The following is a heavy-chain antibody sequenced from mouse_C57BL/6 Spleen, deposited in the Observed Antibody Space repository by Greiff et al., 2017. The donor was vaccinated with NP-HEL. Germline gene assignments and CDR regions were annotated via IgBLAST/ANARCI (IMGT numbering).Heavy chain of an antibody. CDR3: ARHQTHCFDY. J-gene: IGHJ2*01. CDR2: ISSGGSYT. Sequence: DVMLVESGGDLVKPGGSLKLSCAASGFTFSSYGMSWVRQTPDKRLEWVATISSGGSYTYYPDSVKGRFTISRDNAKNTLYLQMSSLKSEDTAMYYCARHQTHCFDYWGQGTTLTVSS. CDR1: GFTFSSYG. V-gene: IGHV5-6*02.